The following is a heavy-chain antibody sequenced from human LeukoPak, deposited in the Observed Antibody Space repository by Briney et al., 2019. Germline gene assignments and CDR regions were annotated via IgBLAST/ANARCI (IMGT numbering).Heavy chain of an antibody. CDR2: MSCGST. CDR1: GGSVSSSTYS. V-gene: IGHV4-39*07. Sequence: SETLSLACTVSGGSVSSSTYSWGWIRQPPGKGLEWIAPMSCGSTYYNPSLKSRLTISVDTSKNQFSLKLSSVTAADTAVYYCARVRWLQLGYFDYWGQGTLVTVSS. D-gene: IGHD5-24*01. J-gene: IGHJ4*02. CDR3: ARVRWLQLGYFDY.